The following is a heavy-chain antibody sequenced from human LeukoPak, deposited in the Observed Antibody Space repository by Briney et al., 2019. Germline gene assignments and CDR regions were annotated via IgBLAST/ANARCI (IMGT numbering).Heavy chain of an antibody. Sequence: GESLKISCQGFGYSFTSYWIGWVRQMPGKGMAWMGVIYPGDSRIRYNPSFQGQVTISVDKSNSTAYLQWVSLKASDTAMYYCACRDLTSTWSFPWGQGTLVTVSS. CDR1: GYSFTSYW. V-gene: IGHV5-51*01. CDR3: ACRDLTSTWSFP. D-gene: IGHD6-13*01. J-gene: IGHJ5*02. CDR2: IYPGDSRI.